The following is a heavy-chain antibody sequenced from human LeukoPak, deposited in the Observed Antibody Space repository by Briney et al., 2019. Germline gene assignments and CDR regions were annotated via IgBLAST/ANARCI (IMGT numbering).Heavy chain of an antibody. CDR1: GFTFSSYE. CDR2: ISSSGSTI. V-gene: IGHV3-48*03. D-gene: IGHD3-22*01. Sequence: GGSLRLSCAASGFTFSSYEMNWVRQAPGKGLEWVSYISSSGSTIYYADYVKGRFTISRDNAKNPLYLQMNSLRAEDTAVYYCARGFDSSVYYYYGMDVWGQGTTVTVSS. CDR3: ARGFDSSVYYYYGMDV. J-gene: IGHJ6*02.